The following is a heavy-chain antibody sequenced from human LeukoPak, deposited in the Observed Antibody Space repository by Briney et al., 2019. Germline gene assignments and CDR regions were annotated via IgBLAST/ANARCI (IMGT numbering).Heavy chain of an antibody. V-gene: IGHV3-33*03. J-gene: IGHJ4*02. CDR3: AQGDPMGSK. Sequence: GGSLRLSCAASGFTFNSYGMHWVRQAPGKGLEWVAVISYDGSNKYYADSVKGRFTISRDNARNSLYLEMNSLRVEDTAVYYCAQGDPMGSKWGQGTLVTVTS. CDR2: ISYDGSNK. D-gene: IGHD1-26*01. CDR1: GFTFNSYG.